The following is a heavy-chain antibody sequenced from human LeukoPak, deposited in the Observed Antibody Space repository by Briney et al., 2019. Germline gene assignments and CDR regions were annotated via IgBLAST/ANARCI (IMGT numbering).Heavy chain of an antibody. CDR1: GGSISSSSYY. D-gene: IGHD3-16*01. V-gene: IGHV4-61*02. J-gene: IGHJ3*02. CDR2: IYTSGST. CDR3: ARDFGDAFDI. Sequence: SETLSLTCTVSGGSISSSSYYWSWIRQPAGKGLEWIGRIYTSGSTNYNPSLKSRVTMSVDTSKNQFSLKLSSVTAADTAVYYCARDFGDAFDIWGQGTMVTVSS.